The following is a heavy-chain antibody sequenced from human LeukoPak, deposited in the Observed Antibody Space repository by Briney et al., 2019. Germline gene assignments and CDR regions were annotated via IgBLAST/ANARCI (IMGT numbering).Heavy chain of an antibody. CDR3: ARDGSYYYYMAV. CDR1: GGSIISDSYY. D-gene: IGHD2-2*03. J-gene: IGHJ6*03. Sequence: SQTLSLTCTVSGGSIISDSYYWSWVRQHPGEGLEWIGYIYHSWSAYYNPSLKSRLTLSIDTSKNQFSLKLSSVTAADTAVYFCARDGSYYYYMAVWGKGTTVTVSS. CDR2: IYHSWSA. V-gene: IGHV4-31*03.